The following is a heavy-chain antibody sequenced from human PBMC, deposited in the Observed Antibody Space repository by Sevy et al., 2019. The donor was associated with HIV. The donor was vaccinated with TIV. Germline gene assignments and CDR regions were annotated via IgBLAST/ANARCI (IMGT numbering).Heavy chain of an antibody. J-gene: IGHJ4*02. Sequence: GGSLRLSCAASGSTFSSYAMSWVRQAPGKGLEWVSAISGSGGSTYYADSVKGRFTISRDNSKNTLYLQMNSLRAEDTAVYYCAKEGDYYGSGSYLDYWGQGTLVTVSS. CDR2: ISGSGGST. CDR1: GSTFSSYA. V-gene: IGHV3-23*01. D-gene: IGHD3-10*01. CDR3: AKEGDYYGSGSYLDY.